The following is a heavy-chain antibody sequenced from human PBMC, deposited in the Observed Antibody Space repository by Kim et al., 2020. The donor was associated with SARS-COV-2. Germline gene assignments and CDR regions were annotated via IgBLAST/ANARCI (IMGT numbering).Heavy chain of an antibody. CDR2: ISWNSGSI. D-gene: IGHD2-2*01. V-gene: IGHV3-9*01. Sequence: GGSLRLSCAASGFTFDDYAMHWVRQAPGKGLEWVSGISWNSGSIGYADSVKGRFTISRDNAKNSLYLQMNSLRAEDTALYYCAKGRGDPAAMNYFDYWG. J-gene: IGHJ4*01. CDR3: AKGRGDPAAMNYFDY. CDR1: GFTFDDYA.